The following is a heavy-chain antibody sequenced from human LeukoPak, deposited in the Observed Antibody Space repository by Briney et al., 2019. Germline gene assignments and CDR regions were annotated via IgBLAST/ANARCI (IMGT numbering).Heavy chain of an antibody. J-gene: IGHJ4*02. CDR1: AGSVSSSTYF. CDR2: IYYSGRT. V-gene: IGHV4-61*01. D-gene: IGHD6-13*01. Sequence: PSETLSLTCTVSAGSVSSSTYFWSWIRQPPGKGLEWIGYIYYSGRTSSDPSVKSRVTMSVDTSKNQFSLRLSSVTAADTAVYYFARDARLAAAGTFDYWGQGTLVTVSS. CDR3: ARDARLAAAGTFDY.